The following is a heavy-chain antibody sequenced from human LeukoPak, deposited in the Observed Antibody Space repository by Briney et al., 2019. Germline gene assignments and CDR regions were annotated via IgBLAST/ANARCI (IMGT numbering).Heavy chain of an antibody. CDR3: ARAVDLWSGLYI. J-gene: IGHJ4*02. CDR2: VYTSGRT. D-gene: IGHD3-3*01. Sequence: SQTLSLTCTVSGGSISSYYCRWIRLPAGEGLEWIGRVYTSGRTNYNPSLKSRVTMSVDTAKNQFSLKLNSVTAADTAVYYCARAVDLWSGLYIWGQGTLVTVSS. CDR1: GGSISSYY. V-gene: IGHV4-4*07.